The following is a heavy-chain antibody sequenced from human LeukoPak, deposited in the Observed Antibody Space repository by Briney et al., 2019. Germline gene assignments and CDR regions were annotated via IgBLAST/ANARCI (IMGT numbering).Heavy chain of an antibody. V-gene: IGHV6-1*01. CDR3: ARDSSWGFDY. CDR1: GDSVSTNSVA. CDR2: TRYRSKWYS. Sequence: SQTLSLTCAISGDSVSTNSVAWNWIRQSPSGGLEWLGKTRYRSKWYSDYAVSVKSRITINPDTSKNQFSLQLNSVTPEDTAVYYCARDSSWGFDYWGQGTLVTVSS. J-gene: IGHJ4*02. D-gene: IGHD7-27*01.